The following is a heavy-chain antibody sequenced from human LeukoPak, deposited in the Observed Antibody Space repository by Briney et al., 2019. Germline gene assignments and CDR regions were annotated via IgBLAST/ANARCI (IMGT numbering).Heavy chain of an antibody. D-gene: IGHD3-22*01. CDR3: ARDGHRRYYYGSSGREDVFDI. J-gene: IGHJ3*02. Sequence: ASVKVSCKASGYTFTSYYMHWVRQAPGQGLEWMGIINPSGGSTSYAQKFQGRVTMTRDMSTSTAYMELRSLRSDDTAMYYCARDGHRRYYYGSSGREDVFDIWGQGTMVTVSS. CDR2: INPSGGST. V-gene: IGHV1-46*01. CDR1: GYTFTSYY.